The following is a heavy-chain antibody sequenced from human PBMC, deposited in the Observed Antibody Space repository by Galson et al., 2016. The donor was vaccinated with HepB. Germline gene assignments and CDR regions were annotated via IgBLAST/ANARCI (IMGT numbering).Heavy chain of an antibody. CDR3: ARAGGYYYYYYGMDV. CDR1: GGSISSSNW. Sequence: ETLSLTCAVSGGSISSSNWWSWVRQPPGKGLEWIGEIYHSGSTNYNPSLKSRVTISVDKSKNQSSLKLSSVTAADTAVYYCARAGGYYYYYYGMDVWGQGTTVTVSS. V-gene: IGHV4-4*02. CDR2: IYHSGST. D-gene: IGHD3-10*01. J-gene: IGHJ6*02.